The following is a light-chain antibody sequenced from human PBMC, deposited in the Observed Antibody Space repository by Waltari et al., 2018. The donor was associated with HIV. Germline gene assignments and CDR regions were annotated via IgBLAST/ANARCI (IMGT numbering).Light chain of an antibody. J-gene: IGKJ1*01. V-gene: IGKV1-5*03. Sequence: DIQMTQSPSTLSASVGDRVAITCRASQSISSWLAWYQQKPGKAPKLLIYKASSLESGVPSRFSGSGPATEFTLTISILQPDDFATYYCQQYNSYSGTVGQGTKVEIK. CDR3: QQYNSYSGT. CDR2: KAS. CDR1: QSISSW.